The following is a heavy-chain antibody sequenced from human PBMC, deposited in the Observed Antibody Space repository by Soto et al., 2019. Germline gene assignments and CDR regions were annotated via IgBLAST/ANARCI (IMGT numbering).Heavy chain of an antibody. CDR2: IIPIFGTA. J-gene: IGHJ6*02. Sequence: SVKVSCKASGGTFSSYAISWVRQAPGQGLEWMGGIIPIFGTANYAQKFQGRVTITADESTSTAYMELSSLRSEDTAVYYCAREDIVVVVAAYYYYGMDVWGQGTTVTVSS. D-gene: IGHD2-15*01. V-gene: IGHV1-69*13. CDR1: GGTFSSYA. CDR3: AREDIVVVVAAYYYYGMDV.